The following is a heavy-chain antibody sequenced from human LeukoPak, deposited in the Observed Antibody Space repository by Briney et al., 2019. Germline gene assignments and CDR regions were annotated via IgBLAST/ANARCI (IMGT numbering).Heavy chain of an antibody. CDR3: AKKIAVAGTVDY. J-gene: IGHJ4*02. V-gene: IGHV3-23*01. D-gene: IGHD6-19*01. CDR2: ISGSGGST. CDR1: GFAFSSYA. Sequence: PGGSLRLSCAASGFAFSSYAMSWVRQAPGKGLEWVSAISGSGGSTYYADSVKGRFTISRDNSKNTLYLQMNSLRAEDTAVYYCAKKIAVAGTVDYWGQGTLVTVSS.